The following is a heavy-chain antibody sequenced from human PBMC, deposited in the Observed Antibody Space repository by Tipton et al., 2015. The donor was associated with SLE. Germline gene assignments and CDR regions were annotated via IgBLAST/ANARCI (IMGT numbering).Heavy chain of an antibody. Sequence: SLRLSCAASGFNFGAYGMHWVRQAPGKGLEWVAFIRYDESTISYADSVRGRFTISRDNYKDALYLQMNSLRPEDTAVYFCVKTGPTPFFDFWGQGALVTVSS. D-gene: IGHD1-7*01. CDR2: IRYDESTI. CDR1: GFNFGAYG. J-gene: IGHJ4*02. V-gene: IGHV3-30*02. CDR3: VKTGPTPFFDF.